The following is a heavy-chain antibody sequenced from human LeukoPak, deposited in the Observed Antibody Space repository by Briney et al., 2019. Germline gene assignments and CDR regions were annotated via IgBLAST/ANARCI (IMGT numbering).Heavy chain of an antibody. CDR1: GFTFSSLW. V-gene: IGHV3-7*01. CDR3: ARDGGVSGYDLLDY. J-gene: IGHJ4*02. Sequence: GGSLRLSCAASGFTFSSLWMTWVRQAPGKGLEWVANINQDGSEKYFVDSVKGRFTISRDNAKNSVFLQMNSLTVEDAAVYYCARDGGVSGYDLLDYWGQGTLVTVSS. D-gene: IGHD5-12*01. CDR2: INQDGSEK.